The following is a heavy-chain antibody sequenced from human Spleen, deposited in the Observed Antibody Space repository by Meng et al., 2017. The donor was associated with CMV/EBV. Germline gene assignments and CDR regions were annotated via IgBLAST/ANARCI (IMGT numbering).Heavy chain of an antibody. V-gene: IGHV1-46*01. CDR3: ATPRGYSYGPLGY. CDR1: GYTFTSHY. Sequence: ASVKVSCKASGYTFTSHYIHWVRQAPGQGLEWMGIINPSGGSTSYAQKFQGRVAVTRDTSTSTVYMDLTSLRSEDTAVYYCATPRGYSYGPLGYWGQGTLVTVS. J-gene: IGHJ4*02. D-gene: IGHD5-18*01. CDR2: INPSGGST.